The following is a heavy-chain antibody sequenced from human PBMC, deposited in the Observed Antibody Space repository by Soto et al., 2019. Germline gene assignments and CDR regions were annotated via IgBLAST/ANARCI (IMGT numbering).Heavy chain of an antibody. Sequence: GESLKISCRGSGYTFTSNWIGWVRQMPGKGLEWMGVIYPADSDTRYNPSFQGQVTISADKSITTAYLQWSSPKASDSAMYYCARPGTTDTWGQGTLVTVSS. D-gene: IGHD1-1*01. CDR2: IYPADSDT. CDR3: ARPGTTDT. V-gene: IGHV5-51*01. CDR1: GYTFTSNW. J-gene: IGHJ5*02.